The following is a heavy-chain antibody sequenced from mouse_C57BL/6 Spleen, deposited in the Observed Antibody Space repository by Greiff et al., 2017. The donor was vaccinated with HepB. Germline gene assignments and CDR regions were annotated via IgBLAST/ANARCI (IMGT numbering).Heavy chain of an antibody. CDR2: IDPSDSYT. J-gene: IGHJ2*01. Sequence: QVQLQQSGAELVKPGASVKLSCKASGYTFTSYWMQWVKQRPGQGLEWIGEIDPSDSYTNYNQKFKGKATLTVDTSSSTAYMQLSSLTSEDSAVYYCARVGTDYFDYWGQGTTLTVSS. CDR1: GYTFTSYW. D-gene: IGHD4-1*01. V-gene: IGHV1-50*01. CDR3: ARVGTDYFDY.